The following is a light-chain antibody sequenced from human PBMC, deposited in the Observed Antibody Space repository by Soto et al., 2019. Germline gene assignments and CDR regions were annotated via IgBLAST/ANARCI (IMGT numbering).Light chain of an antibody. Sequence: EIVLTQSPATLSLSPGERATLSCRASQSVTSYLAWYQQKPGQAPRLLIYDASNRDTCIPAMFSGSWSGTDFSFTIRSLEPEDVAVSYCQQCSNWPPYMFTFGQGTKLEIK. CDR1: QSVTSY. J-gene: IGKJ2*01. V-gene: IGKV3-11*01. CDR3: QQCSNWPPYMFT. CDR2: DAS.